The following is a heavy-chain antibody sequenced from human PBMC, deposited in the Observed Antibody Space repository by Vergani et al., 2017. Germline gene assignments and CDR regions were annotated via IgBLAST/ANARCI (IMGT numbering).Heavy chain of an antibody. V-gene: IGHV3-48*01. CDR2: ISSSSSTI. CDR1: GFTFSSYS. CDR3: ARDKHSPIAAAGSSRFDP. D-gene: IGHD6-13*01. J-gene: IGHJ5*02. Sequence: EVQLVESGGGLVQPGGSLRLSCAASGFTFSSYSMNWVRQAPGKGLEWVSYISSSSSTIYYADSVKGRFTISRDNSKNTLYLQMNSLRAEDTAVYYCARDKHSPIAAAGSSRFDPWGQGTLVTVSS.